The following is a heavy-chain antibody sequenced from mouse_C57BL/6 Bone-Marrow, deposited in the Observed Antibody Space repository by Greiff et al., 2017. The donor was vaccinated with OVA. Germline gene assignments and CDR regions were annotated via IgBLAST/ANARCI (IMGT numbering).Heavy chain of an antibody. CDR3: ARHPGTSFDY. Sequence: EVMLVESGGDLVKPGGSLKLSCAASGFTFSSYGMSWVRQTPDKRLEWVATISSGGSYTYYPDSVKGRFTISRDNAKNTLYLQMSSLKSEDTAMYYCARHPGTSFDYWGQGTTLTVSS. J-gene: IGHJ2*01. CDR1: GFTFSSYG. D-gene: IGHD3-3*01. CDR2: ISSGGSYT. V-gene: IGHV5-6*01.